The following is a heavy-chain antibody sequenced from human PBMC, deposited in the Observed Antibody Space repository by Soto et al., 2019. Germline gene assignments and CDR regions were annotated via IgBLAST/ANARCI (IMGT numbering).Heavy chain of an antibody. CDR2: IRSRANNYAT. J-gene: IGHJ6*02. Sequence: VVESGGGVVQTGGSLRLSCVASGFSFSTYGMHWVRQAPGKGLDWVGRIRSRANNYATSSGASVRGRFTFFRDDSRNMAYLQMNTLKTEDTAIYYCARGQQAAIGDYYYHGLDVWGQGTSVTVSS. CDR3: ARGQQAAIGDYYYHGLDV. V-gene: IGHV3-73*01. CDR1: GFSFSTYG. D-gene: IGHD3-10*01.